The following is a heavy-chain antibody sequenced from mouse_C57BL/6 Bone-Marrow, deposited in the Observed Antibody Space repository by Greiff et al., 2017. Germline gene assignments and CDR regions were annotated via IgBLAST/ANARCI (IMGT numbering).Heavy chain of an antibody. CDR3: ARGDYGDY. CDR1: GFTFSDYY. V-gene: IGHV5-16*01. D-gene: IGHD2-4*01. J-gene: IGHJ2*01. Sequence: EVMLVESEGGLVQPGSSMKLSCTASGFTFSDYYMAWVRQVPEKGLEWVANINYDGSSTYYLDSLKSRFIISRDNAKNILYLQMSSLKSEDTATYYCARGDYGDYWGQGTTLTVSS. CDR2: INYDGSST.